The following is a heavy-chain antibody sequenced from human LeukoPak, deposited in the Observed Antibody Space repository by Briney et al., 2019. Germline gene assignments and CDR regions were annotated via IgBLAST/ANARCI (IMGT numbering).Heavy chain of an antibody. D-gene: IGHD3-10*01. V-gene: IGHV3-7*01. Sequence: PGGSLRLSCAASGFTFSSYWMSWVRQAPGKGLEWVANIKQDGSEKYYVDSVKGRFTISRDNAKNTLYLQMNSLRAEDTAVYYCAKDVDPGAFDYWGQGTLVTVSS. CDR1: GFTFSSYW. CDR2: IKQDGSEK. CDR3: AKDVDPGAFDY. J-gene: IGHJ4*02.